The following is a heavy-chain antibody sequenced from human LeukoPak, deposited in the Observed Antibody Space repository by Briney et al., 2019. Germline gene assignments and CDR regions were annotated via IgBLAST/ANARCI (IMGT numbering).Heavy chain of an antibody. Sequence: ASVKVSCKASGYTFTSYGISWVRQAPGQGLEWMGWISAYNGNTNYAQKLQGRVTMTTDTSTSTAYMELRSLRSDDTAVYYCARDSITMVRGVIITSWFDPWGQGTPVTVSS. J-gene: IGHJ5*02. D-gene: IGHD3-10*01. CDR3: ARDSITMVRGVIITSWFDP. V-gene: IGHV1-18*01. CDR1: GYTFTSYG. CDR2: ISAYNGNT.